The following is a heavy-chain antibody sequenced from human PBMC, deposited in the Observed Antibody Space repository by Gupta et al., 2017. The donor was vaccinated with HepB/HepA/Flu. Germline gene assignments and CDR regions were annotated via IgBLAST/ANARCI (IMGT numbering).Heavy chain of an antibody. CDR2: IRQDGSEK. D-gene: IGHD5-18*01. Sequence: VQLVESGGRLVQPGGSLRLSGAASGCTFSSFYMTWVRQGPGKGLEWVANIRQDGSEKFYGDSVKGRFTVSRENAKNSLDLQMQSLRAEETAVYYCARGGPDSAYRPIDYWGQGTLVTVSS. V-gene: IGHV3-7*01. J-gene: IGHJ4*02. CDR3: ARGGPDSAYRPIDY. CDR1: GCTFSSFY.